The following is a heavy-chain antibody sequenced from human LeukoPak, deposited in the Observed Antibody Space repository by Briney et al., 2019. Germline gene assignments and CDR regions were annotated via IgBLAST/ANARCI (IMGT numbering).Heavy chain of an antibody. D-gene: IGHD6-13*01. V-gene: IGHV3-21*01. CDR3: ARPGKEGSSWFPLYYFDY. Sequence: GGSLRLSCAASGFTFSSYSMNWVRQAPGKGLEWVSSISSSSSYIYYADSVKGRFTISRDNAKNSLYLQMNSLRAEDTAVYYCARPGKEGSSWFPLYYFDYWGQGTLVTVSS. J-gene: IGHJ4*02. CDR1: GFTFSSYS. CDR2: ISSSSSYI.